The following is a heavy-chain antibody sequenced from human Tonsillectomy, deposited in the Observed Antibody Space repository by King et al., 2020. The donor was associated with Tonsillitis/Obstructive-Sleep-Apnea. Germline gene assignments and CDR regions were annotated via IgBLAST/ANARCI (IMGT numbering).Heavy chain of an antibody. V-gene: IGHV4-4*07. CDR1: GGSISSYY. CDR3: ARESRAGNRALYYFDY. Sequence: QLQESGPGLVKPSETLSLTCTVSGGSISSYYWSWIRQPAGKGLEWIGRIYTSGSTNYNPSLKSRVTMSVDTSKNQFSLKLSSVTAADTAVYNCARESRAGNRALYYFDYWGQGTLVTVSS. J-gene: IGHJ4*02. D-gene: IGHD3-10*01. CDR2: IYTSGST.